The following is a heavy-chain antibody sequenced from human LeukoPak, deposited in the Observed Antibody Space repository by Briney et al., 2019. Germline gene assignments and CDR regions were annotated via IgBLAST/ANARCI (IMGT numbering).Heavy chain of an antibody. CDR3: ARGRSDIVQLVFAPLDY. D-gene: IGHD1-1*01. CDR2: LYYSGIT. J-gene: IGHJ4*02. V-gene: IGHV4-39*07. Sequence: PSETLSLTCAVSGDSISSGGYSWSWIRQTPGKGLEWIGSLYYSGITHYNPSLKSRLTISVDTSKNQFSLRLSSVTAADTAVYYCARGRSDIVQLVFAPLDYWGRGTLVTVSS. CDR1: GDSISSGGYS.